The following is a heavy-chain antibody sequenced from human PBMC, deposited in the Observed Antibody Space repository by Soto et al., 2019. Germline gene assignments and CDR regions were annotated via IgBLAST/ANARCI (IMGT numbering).Heavy chain of an antibody. Sequence: TXRLYFAASGCTFRSGAMNWVRQAPGKGLEWVSSISTTSTYIYYADSVKGRFTISRDNANNSLHLQMNSLRAEDTAVYSCVRDYVMDVWGQGTTVTVSS. J-gene: IGHJ6*02. CDR3: VRDYVMDV. V-gene: IGHV3-21*01. D-gene: IGHD3-10*02. CDR1: GCTFRSGA. CDR2: ISTTSTYI.